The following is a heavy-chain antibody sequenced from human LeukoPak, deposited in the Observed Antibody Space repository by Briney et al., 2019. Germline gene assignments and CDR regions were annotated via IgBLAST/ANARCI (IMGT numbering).Heavy chain of an antibody. Sequence: GGSLRLSCAASGFSFSTYSMSWVRQAPGKGLERVSVISDTGATKFYADSVKGRFIISRDNTKDSLYLQVNSLRVEDTAVYYCLRGDRRDYWGQGTLVTVSS. CDR3: LRGDRRDY. CDR2: ISDTGATK. CDR1: GFSFSTYS. V-gene: IGHV3-21*06. J-gene: IGHJ4*02.